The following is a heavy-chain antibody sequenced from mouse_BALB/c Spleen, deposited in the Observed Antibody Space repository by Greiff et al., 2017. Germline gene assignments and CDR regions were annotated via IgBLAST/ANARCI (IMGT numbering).Heavy chain of an antibody. CDR1: GFNIKDYY. D-gene: IGHD2-12*01. Sequence: VQLKQSGAELVRSGASVKLSCTASGFNIKDYYMHWVKQRPEQGLEWIGWIDPENGDTEYAPKFQGKATMTADTSYNTAYLQLSSLTSEDTAVYYGNAWGSNDCPFDYWGQGTTLTVSS. CDR3: NAWGSNDCPFDY. J-gene: IGHJ2*01. CDR2: IDPENGDT. V-gene: IGHV14-4*02.